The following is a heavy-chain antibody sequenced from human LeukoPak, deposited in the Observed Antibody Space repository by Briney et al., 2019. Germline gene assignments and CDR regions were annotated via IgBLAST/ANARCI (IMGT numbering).Heavy chain of an antibody. J-gene: IGHJ4*02. Sequence: GASVKVSCKASGYDFINYGISRVRQAPGQGLEWMGWRSIYNGNTDYKLQGRVTMTTDTSTSTAYMEVRSLRSDDTAVYYCARGGPFPSGSSSREYYLDYWGQGTLVTVSS. D-gene: IGHD6-6*01. V-gene: IGHV1-18*01. CDR3: ARGGPFPSGSSSREYYLDY. CDR2: RSIYNGNT. CDR1: GYDFINYG.